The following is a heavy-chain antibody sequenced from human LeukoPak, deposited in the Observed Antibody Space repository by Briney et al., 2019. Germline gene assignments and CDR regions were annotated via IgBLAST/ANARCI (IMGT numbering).Heavy chain of an antibody. J-gene: IGHJ4*02. D-gene: IGHD3-22*01. Sequence: GGSLRLSCAVSGITLSNYGMSWVRQAPGEGLEWVAGISGSGGGTVYADSVKGRFTISRDNRKNTLYLQMNSLRADDTAVYFCAKRGVVIRVILVGFHKEAYYFDAWGQGALVTVSP. CDR1: GITLSNYG. CDR3: AKRGVVIRVILVGFHKEAYYFDA. V-gene: IGHV3-23*01. CDR2: ISGSGGGT.